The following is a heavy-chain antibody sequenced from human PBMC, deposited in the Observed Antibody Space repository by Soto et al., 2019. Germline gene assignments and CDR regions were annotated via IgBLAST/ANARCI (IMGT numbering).Heavy chain of an antibody. CDR1: GLPFSIFD. D-gene: IGHD6-13*01. V-gene: IGHV3-23*01. J-gene: IGHJ4*02. Sequence: SLKLSYGVSGLPFSIFDLIWAPQAPGKGVDWVSALTGRGGSTYSADSVRGRVTIARDNSKNTLYLQMSSLRAEDTAVYYCARGCSAGKGARPDGWGQGAQVTV. CDR2: LTGRGGST. CDR3: ARGCSAGKGARPDG.